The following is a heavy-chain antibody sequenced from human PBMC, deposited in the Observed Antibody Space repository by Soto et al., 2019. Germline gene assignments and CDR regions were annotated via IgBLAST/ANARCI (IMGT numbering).Heavy chain of an antibody. D-gene: IGHD2-15*01. J-gene: IGHJ4*02. CDR3: ASSYRSGGSCYSGPFDY. V-gene: IGHV4-39*01. CDR1: GGSISSSSYY. Sequence: SETLSLTCTVSGGSISSSSYYWGWIRQPPGKGLEWIGSIYYSGSTYYNPSLKSRVTISVDTSKNQFSLKLSSVTAADTAVYYCASSYRSGGSCYSGPFDYWGQGTLVTVSS. CDR2: IYYSGST.